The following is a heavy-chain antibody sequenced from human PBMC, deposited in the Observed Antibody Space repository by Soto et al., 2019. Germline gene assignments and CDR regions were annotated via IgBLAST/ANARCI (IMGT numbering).Heavy chain of an antibody. D-gene: IGHD5-12*01. V-gene: IGHV1-69*02. CDR3: ARLTHSGYDENY. J-gene: IGHJ4*02. CDR2: IIPILGIA. Sequence: QVQLVQSGAEVKKPGSSVKVSCKASGGTFSSYTISWVRQAPGQGLEWMGRIIPILGIANYAQKFQGRVTITADNSTSTAYMELSSLSSEDTAVYYCARLTHSGYDENYWGQGTLVTVSS. CDR1: GGTFSSYT.